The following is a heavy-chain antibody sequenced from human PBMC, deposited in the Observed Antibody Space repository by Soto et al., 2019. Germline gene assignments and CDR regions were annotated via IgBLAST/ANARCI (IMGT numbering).Heavy chain of an antibody. Sequence: QVQLVQSGAEVKKPGSSVKVSCKASGVAFSSHAISWVRQAPGQGLEWMGGSIPGFGAANYAQKFQGRVTMIADESTGTAYMEVSNLRSDDTAIYYCARDAVAGSWYFDSWGQGTLVTVSS. CDR2: SIPGFGAA. D-gene: IGHD6-19*01. V-gene: IGHV1-69*01. J-gene: IGHJ4*02. CDR3: ARDAVAGSWYFDS. CDR1: GVAFSSHA.